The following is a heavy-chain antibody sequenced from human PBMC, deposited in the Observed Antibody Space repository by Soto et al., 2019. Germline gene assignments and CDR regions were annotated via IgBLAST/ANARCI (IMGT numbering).Heavy chain of an antibody. CDR3: VRDGTKTLRDWFDP. V-gene: IGHV4-4*07. J-gene: IGHJ5*02. D-gene: IGHD1-1*01. CDR1: GASISGFY. CDR2: IYATGTT. Sequence: SETLSLTXTVSGASISGFYWSWIRKSAGKGLEWTGRIYATGTTDYNPSLKSRVMMSVDTSKKQFSLKLRSVTAADTAVYYCVRDGTKTLRDWFDPWGQGISVTVSS.